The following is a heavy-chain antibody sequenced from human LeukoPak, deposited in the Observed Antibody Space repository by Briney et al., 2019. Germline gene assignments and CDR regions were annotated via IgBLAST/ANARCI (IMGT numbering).Heavy chain of an antibody. V-gene: IGHV3-21*01. CDR1: GFTFSIYW. CDR2: ISSSSSYI. D-gene: IGHD6-13*01. J-gene: IGHJ4*02. Sequence: GGSLRLSCAASGFTFSIYWMNWVRQAPGKGLEWVSSISSSSSYIYYADSVKGRFTISRDKAKNSLFLQMNSLSAEDTAVYYCARGAGYSSSWYFDYWGQGTLVTVSS. CDR3: ARGAGYSSSWYFDY.